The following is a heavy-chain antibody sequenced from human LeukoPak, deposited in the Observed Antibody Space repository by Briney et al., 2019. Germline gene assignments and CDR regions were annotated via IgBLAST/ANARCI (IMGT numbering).Heavy chain of an antibody. J-gene: IGHJ4*02. CDR2: INPNSGGT. CDR3: ARGTPLRFLEWYLDY. D-gene: IGHD3-3*01. Sequence: APVKVSCKASGYTFTGYYMHWVRQAPGQGLEWMGWINPNSGGTNYAQKFQGRVTMTRDTSISTAYMELSRLRSDDTAVYYCARGTPLRFLEWYLDYWGQGTLVTVSS. CDR1: GYTFTGYY. V-gene: IGHV1-2*02.